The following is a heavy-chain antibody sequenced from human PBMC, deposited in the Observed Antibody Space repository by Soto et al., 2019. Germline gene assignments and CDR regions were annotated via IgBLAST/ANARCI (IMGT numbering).Heavy chain of an antibody. CDR2: ISGSGGST. V-gene: IGHV3-23*01. Sequence: SGGSLRLSCAASGFTFSSYAMSWVRQAPGKGLEWVSAISGSGGSTYYADSVKGRFTISRDNSKNTLYLQMNSLRAEDTAVYYCAKPVDTAMAVNMDVWGKGTTVTVSS. CDR3: AKPVDTAMAVNMDV. CDR1: GFTFSSYA. J-gene: IGHJ6*03. D-gene: IGHD5-18*01.